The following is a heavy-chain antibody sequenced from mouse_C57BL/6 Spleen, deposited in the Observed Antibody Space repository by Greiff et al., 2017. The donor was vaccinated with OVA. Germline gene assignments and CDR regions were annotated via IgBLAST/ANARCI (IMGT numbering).Heavy chain of an antibody. CDR2: ILPGSGST. J-gene: IGHJ3*01. D-gene: IGHD1-1*01. Sequence: VQLQQSGAELMKPGASVKLSCKATGYTFTGYWIEWVKQRPGHGLEWIGEILPGSGSTTYNEKFKGKATFTADTSSNTAYMQLSSLTTEDSAIYYCARNYYGSSYGFAYWGQGTLVTVSA. CDR1: GYTFTGYW. CDR3: ARNYYGSSYGFAY. V-gene: IGHV1-9*01.